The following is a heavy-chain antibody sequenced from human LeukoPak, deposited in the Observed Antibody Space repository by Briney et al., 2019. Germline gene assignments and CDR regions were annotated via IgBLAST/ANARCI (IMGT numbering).Heavy chain of an antibody. D-gene: IGHD3-22*01. V-gene: IGHV1-18*01. CDR2: ISAYNGNT. J-gene: IGHJ4*02. CDR1: GYTFTSYG. Sequence: ASVKVSCKASGYTFTSYGISWVRQAPGQGLEWMGWISAYNGNTNYAQKLQGRVTMTTDTSTSTAYMELRSLRSDDTAVYYCARSPPYYYDSSGSGYWGQGTLVTVSS. CDR3: ARSPPYYYDSSGSGY.